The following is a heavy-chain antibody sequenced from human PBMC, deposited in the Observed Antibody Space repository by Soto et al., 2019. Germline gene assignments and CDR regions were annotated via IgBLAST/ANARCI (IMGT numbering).Heavy chain of an antibody. CDR3: ARGLGTRPVDY. D-gene: IGHD7-27*01. J-gene: IGHJ4*02. V-gene: IGHV4-34*01. CDR1: GGSFSGYY. CDR2: INHSGST. Sequence: SETLSLTCAVYGGSFSGYYWSWIRQPPGKGLEWIGEINHSGSTNYNPSLKSRVTISVDTSKNQFSLKLSSVTAADTAVYYCARGLGTRPVDYWGQGTLVTVS.